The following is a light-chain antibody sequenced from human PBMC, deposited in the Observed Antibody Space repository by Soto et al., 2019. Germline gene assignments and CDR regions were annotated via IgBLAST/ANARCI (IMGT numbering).Light chain of an antibody. CDR3: STSSSTSTTWV. J-gene: IGLJ3*02. V-gene: IGLV2-14*01. Sequence: QSVLTQAASVSGSPGQSITISCTGTSSDVGGYNYVSWYQQHPGKAPQLMIYAVSNRPSGVSNRFSGSKSGNTASLTISGLQAEDEADYYCSTSSSTSTTWVFGGGTKLTVL. CDR1: SSDVGGYNY. CDR2: AVS.